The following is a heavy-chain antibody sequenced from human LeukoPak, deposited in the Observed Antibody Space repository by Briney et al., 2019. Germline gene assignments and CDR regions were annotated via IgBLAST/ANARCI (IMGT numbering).Heavy chain of an antibody. D-gene: IGHD6-19*01. CDR3: ARQRRSSGWYYNFDY. CDR1: GGSFSGCY. J-gene: IGHJ4*02. V-gene: IGHV4-34*01. CDR2: INHSGST. Sequence: SETLSLTCAVYGGSFSGCYWSWIRQPPGKGLEWIGEINHSGSTNYNPSLKSRVTISVDTSKNQFSLKLSSVTAADTAVYYCARQRRSSGWYYNFDYWGQGTLVTVSS.